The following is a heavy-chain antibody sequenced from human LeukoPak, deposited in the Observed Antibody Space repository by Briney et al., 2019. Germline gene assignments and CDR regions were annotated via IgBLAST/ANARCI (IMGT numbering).Heavy chain of an antibody. CDR1: GFTFDDYT. CDR2: ISWNGVTT. D-gene: IGHD6-13*01. J-gene: IGHJ4*02. V-gene: IGHV3-43*01. CDR3: ARDSDGYSSSWPQFNFDY. Sequence: GGSLRLSCAASGFTFDDYTMHWVRQAPGKGLEWVSLISWNGVTTYYADSVKGRFTISRDNSKNTLYLQMNSLRAEDTAVYYCARDSDGYSSSWPQFNFDYWGQGTLVTVSS.